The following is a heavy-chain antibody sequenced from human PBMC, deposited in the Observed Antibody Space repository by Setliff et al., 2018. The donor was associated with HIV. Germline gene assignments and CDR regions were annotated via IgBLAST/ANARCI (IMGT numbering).Heavy chain of an antibody. CDR3: ARDLKYYYDSSGYHDAFGI. V-gene: IGHV4-34*01. D-gene: IGHD3-22*01. J-gene: IGHJ3*02. Sequence: PSETLSLTCAVYGGAFSGYYWSWIRQSPGKGLEWIGEINHSVSTNYNLSLKSRVTLSVDTSKNQFSLKLSSVTAADTAVYYCARDLKYYYDSSGYHDAFGIWGQGTLVTVSS. CDR1: GGAFSGYY. CDR2: INHSVST.